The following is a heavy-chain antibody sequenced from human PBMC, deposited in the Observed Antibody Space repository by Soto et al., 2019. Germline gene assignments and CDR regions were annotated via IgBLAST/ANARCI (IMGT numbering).Heavy chain of an antibody. D-gene: IGHD3-3*01. CDR2: IYYSGST. V-gene: IGHV4-59*08. Sequence: QVQLQESGPGLVKPSETLSLTCSVSGGSIGSYYWSWIRQPPGKGLAWIGYIYYSGSTSYNPSLKSRVTISVDTSKNQFSLKLSSVNAAATAVYYCARGGWRQIDYWGQGTLVTVSS. CDR1: GGSIGSYY. J-gene: IGHJ4*02. CDR3: ARGGWRQIDY.